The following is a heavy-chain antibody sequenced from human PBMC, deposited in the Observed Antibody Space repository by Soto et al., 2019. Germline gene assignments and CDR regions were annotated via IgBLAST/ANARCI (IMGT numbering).Heavy chain of an antibody. J-gene: IGHJ5*02. D-gene: IGHD2-2*01. CDR3: ATINCSSTSCPPEAYNWFDP. V-gene: IGHV1-24*01. CDR1: GYTLTELS. CDR2: FDPEDGET. Sequence: ASVKVSCKVSGYTLTELSMHWVRQAPGKGLEWMGGFDPEDGETIYAQKFQGRVTMTEDTSTDTAYMELSSLRSEDTAVYYCATINCSSTSCPPEAYNWFDPWGQGTLVTVS.